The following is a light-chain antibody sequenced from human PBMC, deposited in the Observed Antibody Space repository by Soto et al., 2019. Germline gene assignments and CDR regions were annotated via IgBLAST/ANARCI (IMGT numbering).Light chain of an antibody. V-gene: IGKV2-28*01. CDR3: VQAQQTPQT. CDR2: LGS. Sequence: DIVMTQSPLSLPVTPGEPASISCRSSQSLLHSNGYNYLDWYLQKPGQSPQLLIYLGSNRASGVPDRFSGSGSGTDFTLKISRVEAEDVGVYYCVQAQQTPQTFGQGTKVEIK. CDR1: QSLLHSNGYNY. J-gene: IGKJ1*01.